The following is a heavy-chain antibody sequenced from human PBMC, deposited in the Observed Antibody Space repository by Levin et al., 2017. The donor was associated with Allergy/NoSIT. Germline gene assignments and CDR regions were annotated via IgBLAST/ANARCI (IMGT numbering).Heavy chain of an antibody. CDR1: GGSISSYY. D-gene: IGHD1-1*01. V-gene: IGHV4-59*01. J-gene: IGHJ6*03. Sequence: SETLSLTCTVSGGSISSYYWSWIRQPPGKGLEWIGYIYYSGSTNYNPSLKSRVTISVDTSKNQFSLKLSSVTAADTAVYYCARCQKGRELERRFFYYYYYMDVWGKGTTVTVSS. CDR2: IYYSGST. CDR3: ARCQKGRELERRFFYYYYYMDV.